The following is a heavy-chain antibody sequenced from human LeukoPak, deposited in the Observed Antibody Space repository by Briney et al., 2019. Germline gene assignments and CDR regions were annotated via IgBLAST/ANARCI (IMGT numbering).Heavy chain of an antibody. V-gene: IGHV1-8*01. CDR1: GYTFTDYD. Sequence: ASVKVSCKASGYTFTDYDINWVRQATGQGLEWMGSMNPNSGVTGYAQKFQGRVSMTRDTSVSTAYIELSSLRSEDTAVYFCARGPIYPKSGDYPNYYFDYWGQGTLVTVSS. D-gene: IGHD1-26*01. CDR2: MNPNSGVT. CDR3: ARGPIYPKSGDYPNYYFDY. J-gene: IGHJ4*02.